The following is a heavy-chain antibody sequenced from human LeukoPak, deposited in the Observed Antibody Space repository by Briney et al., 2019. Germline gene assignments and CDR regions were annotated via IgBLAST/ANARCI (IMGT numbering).Heavy chain of an antibody. D-gene: IGHD5-18*01. J-gene: IGHJ4*02. CDR1: GFTFSSYA. CDR3: ARAGLRFQGYSYAQGGY. Sequence: HPGGSLRLSCAASGFTFSSYAMHWVRQAPGKGLEWVAVISYDGSNKYYADSVKGRFTISRDNSKNTLYLQMNSLRAEDTAVYYCARAGLRFQGYSYAQGGYWGQGTLVTVSS. V-gene: IGHV3-30-3*01. CDR2: ISYDGSNK.